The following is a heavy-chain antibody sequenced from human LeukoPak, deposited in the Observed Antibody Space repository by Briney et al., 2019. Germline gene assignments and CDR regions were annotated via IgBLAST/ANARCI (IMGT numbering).Heavy chain of an antibody. J-gene: IGHJ4*02. D-gene: IGHD5-24*01. CDR1: GFTFDDYA. Sequence: PGGSLRLSCAASGFTFDDYAMHRVRQAPGKGLEWVSLISGDGGSTYYADSVKGRFTISRDNSKNSLYLQMNSLRTEDTALYYCAKDTHSDGYGGVADYWGQGTLVTVSS. CDR3: AKDTHSDGYGGVADY. CDR2: ISGDGGST. V-gene: IGHV3-43*02.